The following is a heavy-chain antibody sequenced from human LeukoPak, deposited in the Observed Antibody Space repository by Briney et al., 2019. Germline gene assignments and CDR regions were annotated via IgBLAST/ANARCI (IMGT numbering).Heavy chain of an antibody. CDR1: GGSISSYY. D-gene: IGHD3-22*01. J-gene: IGHJ4*02. CDR3: ASVWDSGYYYENY. Sequence: PSETLSLTCTVSGGSISSYYWSWIRQPARKGLEWIGRIYTSGSTNYNPSLKSRVTMSVDTSKNQFSLKLSSVTAADTAVYYCASVWDSGYYYENYWGQGTLVTVSS. CDR2: IYTSGST. V-gene: IGHV4-4*07.